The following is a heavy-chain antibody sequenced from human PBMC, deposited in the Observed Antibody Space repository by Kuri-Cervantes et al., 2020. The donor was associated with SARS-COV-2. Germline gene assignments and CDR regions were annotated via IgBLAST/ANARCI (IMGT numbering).Heavy chain of an antibody. CDR1: GGSISSYY. V-gene: IGHV4-59*01. Sequence: SETLSLTCTVSGGSISSYYWSWIRQPPGKGLEWIGYIYYSGSTNYNPSLKSRVTISVDTSKNQFSLKLSSVTAADTAVYYCARSIAAAGPIDYWGQGTPVTVSS. CDR3: ARSIAAAGPIDY. J-gene: IGHJ4*02. D-gene: IGHD6-13*01. CDR2: IYYSGST.